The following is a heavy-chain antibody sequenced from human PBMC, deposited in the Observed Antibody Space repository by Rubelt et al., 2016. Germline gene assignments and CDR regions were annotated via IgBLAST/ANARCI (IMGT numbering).Heavy chain of an antibody. Sequence: QLQLQESGPGLVKPSGTLSLTCSVFGVEIFSLKHYWGWIRQSPGKGLEWIGSIYYSGSTYYNPSLNSRVTISVDMSKNHFSLKLSAVTAADTAVYYCVTYSHNVGGSWFDPWGRGTLVTVAS. CDR3: VTYSHNVGGSWFDP. CDR1: GVEIFSLKHY. D-gene: IGHD3-16*01. V-gene: IGHV4-39*07. J-gene: IGHJ5*02. CDR2: IYYSGST.